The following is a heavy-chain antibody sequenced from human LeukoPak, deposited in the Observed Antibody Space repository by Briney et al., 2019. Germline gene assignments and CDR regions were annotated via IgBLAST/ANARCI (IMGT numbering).Heavy chain of an antibody. CDR2: IRYDGSNK. D-gene: IGHD3-3*01. Sequence: GGSLRLSCAASGFTFSSYGMHWVRQAPGKGLEWVAFIRYDGSNKYYADSVKGRFTISRDNARNSLYLQMNSLRAEDTAVYYCARDRRYFWSGIFQDYYMDVWGKGTTVTVSS. CDR1: GFTFSSYG. J-gene: IGHJ6*03. CDR3: ARDRRYFWSGIFQDYYMDV. V-gene: IGHV3-30*02.